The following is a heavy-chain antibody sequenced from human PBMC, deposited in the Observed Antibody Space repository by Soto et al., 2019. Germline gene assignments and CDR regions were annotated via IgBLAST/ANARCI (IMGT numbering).Heavy chain of an antibody. J-gene: IGHJ5*02. Sequence: ASVKVSCKASGYSFSSYGVTWVRQAPGRGLEWMGWISEYSGHTNSAEKYQDRVTMTTDTSTNTAYMELRSLRSDDTAVYYCAREQYYDVLNGPASWGQGTLVTVSS. CDR3: AREQYYDVLNGPAS. CDR2: ISEYSGHT. CDR1: GYSFSSYG. D-gene: IGHD3-9*01. V-gene: IGHV1-18*04.